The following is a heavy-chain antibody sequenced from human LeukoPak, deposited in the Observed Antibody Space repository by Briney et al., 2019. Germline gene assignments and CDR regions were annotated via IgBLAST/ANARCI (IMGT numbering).Heavy chain of an antibody. J-gene: IGHJ6*03. CDR1: GGSISSYY. V-gene: IGHV4-4*07. CDR2: IYTSGST. D-gene: IGHD5-18*01. Sequence: KASETLSLTCTVSGGSISSYYWSWIRQPAGKGLEWIGRIYTSGSTNYNPSLKSRVTMSVDTSKNQFSLKLSSVTAADTAVYYCAREGVDTAMVEAIRNYYYYYMDVWGKGTTVTVSS. CDR3: AREGVDTAMVEAIRNYYYYYMDV.